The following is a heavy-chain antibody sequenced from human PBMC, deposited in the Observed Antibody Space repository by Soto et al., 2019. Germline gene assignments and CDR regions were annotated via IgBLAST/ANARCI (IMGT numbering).Heavy chain of an antibody. CDR2: INHSGST. CDR1: GGSFSGYY. CDR3: ARITGTHDY. D-gene: IGHD1-7*01. J-gene: IGHJ4*02. V-gene: IGHV4-34*01. Sequence: PSETLSLPCAFYGGSFSGYYWSWIRQPPGKGLEWIGEINHSGSTNYNPSLKSRVTISVDTSKNQFSLKLSSVTAADTAVYYCARITGTHDYWGQGTLVTVSS.